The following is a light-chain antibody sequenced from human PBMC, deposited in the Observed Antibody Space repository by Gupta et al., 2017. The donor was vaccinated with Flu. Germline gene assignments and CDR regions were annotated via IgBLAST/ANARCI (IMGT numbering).Light chain of an antibody. CDR2: ASS. Sequence: SPSCRSAFVADRVTITCRASQGISYYLYWYQHKRGSVPKLIIHASSKVQSGGQSMCSGSGSREVLAIISSVLHHEDSVYYYLQQSYSFFTVGRGTKVEIK. V-gene: IGKV1-39*01. J-gene: IGKJ4*01. CDR1: QGISYY. CDR3: QQSYSFFT.